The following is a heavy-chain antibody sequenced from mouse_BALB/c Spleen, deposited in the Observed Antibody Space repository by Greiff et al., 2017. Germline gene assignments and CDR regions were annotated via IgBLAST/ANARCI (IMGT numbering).Heavy chain of an antibody. CDR1: GYTFTSYT. J-gene: IGHJ2*01. V-gene: IGHV1-4*02. CDR2: INPSSGYT. D-gene: IGHD2-14*01. CDR3: ARGAYYRYGDY. Sequence: VQLQQSAAELARPGASVKMSCKASGYTFTSYTMHWVKQRPGQGLEWIGYINPSSGYTEYNQKFKDKTTLTADKSSSTAYMQLSSLTSEDSAVYYCARGAYYRYGDYWGQGTTLTVSS.